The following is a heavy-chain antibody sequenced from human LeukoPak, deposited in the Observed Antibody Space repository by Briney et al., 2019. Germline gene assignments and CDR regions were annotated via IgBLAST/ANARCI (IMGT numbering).Heavy chain of an antibody. CDR2: IYTNGRN. Sequence: SEALSLTCTVSGGTISSYYWSWLRQPAGKGLEGIGRIYTNGRNNYNPSLTSRVTMSVDETKNQYSLTLSAVNTQGPAVYYCARVGYCSSTICYVRYFDLWGRGTLVTVSS. CDR3: ARVGYCSSTICYVRYFDL. V-gene: IGHV4-4*07. J-gene: IGHJ2*01. D-gene: IGHD2-2*01. CDR1: GGTISSYY.